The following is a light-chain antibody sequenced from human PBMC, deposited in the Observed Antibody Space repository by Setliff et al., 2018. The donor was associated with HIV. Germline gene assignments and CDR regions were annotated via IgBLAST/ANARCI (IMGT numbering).Light chain of an antibody. J-gene: IGLJ1*01. CDR3: CSYAGSTLYV. V-gene: IGLV2-23*01. CDR2: EGS. CDR1: SSDVGTYNF. Sequence: QSALTQPASVSGSPGQSITTSCTGTSSDVGTYNFVSWYQQHPGKAPKLMIYEGSKRPSGVSNRFFGSKSGYTASLTISGLQAEDEADYYCCSYAGSTLYVFGTGTKVTVL.